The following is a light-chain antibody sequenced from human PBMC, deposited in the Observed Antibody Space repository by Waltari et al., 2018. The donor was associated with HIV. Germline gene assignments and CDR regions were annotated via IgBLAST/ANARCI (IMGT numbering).Light chain of an antibody. CDR3: TSYTTSSTWV. Sequence: QSALTQPASVSGSPGQSITISCTGSSSDVGAYNYVSWYQQYPGKAPNLMIYEVTNRPSGVSNRFSGSKSGNTASLTISGLQAEDEADYYCTSYTTSSTWVFGGGTRLTVL. CDR2: EVT. CDR1: SSDVGAYNY. J-gene: IGLJ3*02. V-gene: IGLV2-14*03.